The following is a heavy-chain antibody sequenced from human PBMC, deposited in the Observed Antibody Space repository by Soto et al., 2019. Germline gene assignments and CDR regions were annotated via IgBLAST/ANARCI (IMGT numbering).Heavy chain of an antibody. CDR3: ARSMVRGVKDTFFRDSYYYYGIDV. D-gene: IGHD3-10*01. CDR2: IDPSDSYT. V-gene: IGHV5-10-1*01. CDR1: GYSFTSYW. J-gene: IGHJ6*02. Sequence: PGESLKISCKGSGYSFTSYWISWVRQMPGKGLEWMGRIDPSDSYTNYSPSFQGHVTISADKSISTAYLQWSSLKASDTAMYYCARSMVRGVKDTFFRDSYYYYGIDVWGQGTTVTVSS.